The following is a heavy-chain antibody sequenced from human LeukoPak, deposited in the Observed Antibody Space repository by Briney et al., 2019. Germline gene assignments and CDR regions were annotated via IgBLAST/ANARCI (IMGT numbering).Heavy chain of an antibody. CDR1: GFTFSSYA. D-gene: IGHD2-2*02. CDR2: ISGSGGST. CDR3: AGYCSSTSCYKDYYYGMDV. Sequence: GGPLRLSCAASGFTFSSYAMSWVRQAPGKGLEWVSAISGSGGSTYYADSVKGRFTIPRDNSKNTLYLQMNSLRAEDTAVYYCAGYCSSTSCYKDYYYGMDVWGQGTTVTVSS. V-gene: IGHV3-23*01. J-gene: IGHJ6*02.